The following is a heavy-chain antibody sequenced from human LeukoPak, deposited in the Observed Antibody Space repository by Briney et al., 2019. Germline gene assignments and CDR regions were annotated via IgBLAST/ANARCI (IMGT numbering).Heavy chain of an antibody. Sequence: GSLRLSCAASGFTFSSYSMNWVRQAPGKGLEWVSYISSSSSTIYYADSVKGRFTISRDNAKNSLYLQMNSLRAEDTAVYYCARGLGPHIVATILYFDYWGQGTLVTVSS. CDR1: GFTFSSYS. CDR2: ISSSSSTI. D-gene: IGHD5-12*01. J-gene: IGHJ4*02. V-gene: IGHV3-48*01. CDR3: ARGLGPHIVATILYFDY.